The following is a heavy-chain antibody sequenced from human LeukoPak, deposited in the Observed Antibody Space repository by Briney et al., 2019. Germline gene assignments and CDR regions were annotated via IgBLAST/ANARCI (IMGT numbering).Heavy chain of an antibody. Sequence: PGGSLRLSCAASGLTFSSYWMSWVRQAPGKGLEWVANIKQDGSEKYYVDSVKGRFTISRDNAKNSLYLQMNSLRAEDMAVYYCARENPYSSSPPMWYWGQGTLVTVSS. D-gene: IGHD6-6*01. CDR3: ARENPYSSSPPMWY. CDR1: GLTFSSYW. CDR2: IKQDGSEK. J-gene: IGHJ4*02. V-gene: IGHV3-7*01.